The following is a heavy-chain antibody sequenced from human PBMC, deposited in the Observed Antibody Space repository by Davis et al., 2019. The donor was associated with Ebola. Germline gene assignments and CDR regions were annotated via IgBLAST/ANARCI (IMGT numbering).Heavy chain of an antibody. CDR2: ISSSSSYI. J-gene: IGHJ1*01. D-gene: IGHD3-3*01. Sequence: PGGSLRLSCAVSGFTFSSYSMNWVRQAPGKGLEWVSSISSSSSYIYYADSVKGRFTISRDNAKNSLYLQMNSLRAEDTAVYYCARDRKDLKAPGEYFQHWGQGTLVTVSS. V-gene: IGHV3-21*01. CDR1: GFTFSSYS. CDR3: ARDRKDLKAPGEYFQH.